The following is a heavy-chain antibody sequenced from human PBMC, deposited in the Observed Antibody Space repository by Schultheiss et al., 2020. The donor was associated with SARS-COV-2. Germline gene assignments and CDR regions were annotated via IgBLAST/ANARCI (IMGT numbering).Heavy chain of an antibody. V-gene: IGHV3-23*01. CDR3: ARDGVMVYAMYYYYYGMDV. CDR2: ISGSGGST. J-gene: IGHJ6*02. Sequence: GGSLRLSCAASGFTFSSYAMSWVRQASGKGLEWVSAISGSGGSTYYADSVKGRFTISRDNSKNTLYLQMNSLRAEDTAVYYCARDGVMVYAMYYYYYGMDVWGQGTTVTVSS. D-gene: IGHD2-8*01. CDR1: GFTFSSYA.